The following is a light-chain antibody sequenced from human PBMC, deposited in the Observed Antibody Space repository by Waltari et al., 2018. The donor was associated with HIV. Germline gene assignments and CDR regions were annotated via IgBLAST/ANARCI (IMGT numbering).Light chain of an antibody. Sequence: DIMMTQSPGTMSVSPGERVTLSCRASQRVPSDLAWFQLKPGQAPRLIMYNVSSRATDTPARFSGSESGTEFTLTIGCLQPEDFATYFWQHYSNWRSFGQGTKLEIK. CDR3: QHYSNWRS. CDR2: NVS. CDR1: QRVPSD. V-gene: IGKV3D-15*01. J-gene: IGKJ1*01.